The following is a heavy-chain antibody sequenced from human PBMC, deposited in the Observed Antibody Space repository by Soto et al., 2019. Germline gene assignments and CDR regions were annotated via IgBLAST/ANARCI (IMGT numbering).Heavy chain of an antibody. CDR2: TIPIFGTA. J-gene: IGHJ4*02. CDR1: GGTFSSYA. Sequence: SVKVSCKASGGTFSSYAISWVRQAPGQGLEWMGGTIPIFGTANYAQKFQGRVTITADESTSTAYMELSSLRSEDTAVYYCARQERGDYYYDSSGYLDYWGQGTLVTVSS. CDR3: ARQERGDYYYDSSGYLDY. D-gene: IGHD3-22*01. V-gene: IGHV1-69*13.